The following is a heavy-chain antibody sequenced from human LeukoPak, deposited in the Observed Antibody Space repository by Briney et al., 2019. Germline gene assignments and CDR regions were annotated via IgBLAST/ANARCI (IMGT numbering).Heavy chain of an antibody. CDR1: GFTFSGSA. J-gene: IGHJ3*01. D-gene: IGHD1-26*01. V-gene: IGHV3-73*01. Sequence: GGSLKLSCAASGFTFSGSAVHWVRQASGKGLEWVGRIRNKANSYATAYAASVKGRFTISRDDSKNTAYLRMNSLKTEDTAVYHCAVSGDSPSDAFDLWGPGTMVTVSS. CDR2: IRNKANSYAT. CDR3: AVSGDSPSDAFDL.